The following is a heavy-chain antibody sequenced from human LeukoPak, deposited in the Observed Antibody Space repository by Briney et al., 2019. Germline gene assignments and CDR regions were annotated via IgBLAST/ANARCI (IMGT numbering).Heavy chain of an antibody. D-gene: IGHD6-19*01. CDR2: IHYSGST. Sequence: PSETLSLTCTVSGGSISNYYWSWIRQPPGKGLEWIGYIHYSGSTYYNPSLKSRVTISVDTSKNQFSLKLSSVTAADTAVYYCARVVVRYSSGWYYFDYWGQGTLVTVSS. CDR3: ARVVVRYSSGWYYFDY. V-gene: IGHV4-59*12. J-gene: IGHJ4*02. CDR1: GGSISNYY.